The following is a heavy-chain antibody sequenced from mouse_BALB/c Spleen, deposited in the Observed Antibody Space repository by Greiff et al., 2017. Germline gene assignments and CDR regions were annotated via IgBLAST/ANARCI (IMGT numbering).Heavy chain of an antibody. V-gene: IGHV1-18*01. Sequence: VQLQQSGPELVKPGASVKIPCKASGYTFTDYNMDWVKQSHGKSLEWIGDINPNNGGTIYNQKFKGKATLTVDKSSSTAYMELRSLTSEDTAVYYGARVSGYEEYYALDYWGQGTSVTVSS. J-gene: IGHJ4*01. CDR1: GYTFTDYN. CDR2: INPNNGGT. D-gene: IGHD3-1*01. CDR3: ARVSGYEEYYALDY.